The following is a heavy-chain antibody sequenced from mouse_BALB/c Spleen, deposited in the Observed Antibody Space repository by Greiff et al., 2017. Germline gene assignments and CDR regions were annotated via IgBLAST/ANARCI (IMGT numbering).Heavy chain of an antibody. V-gene: IGHV1S56*01. J-gene: IGHJ2*01. Sequence: QVQLQQSGPELVKPGASVRISCKASGYTFTCYYIHWVKQRPGQGLEWIGWIYPGNVNTKYNEKFKGKATLTADKSSSTAYMQLSSLTSEDSAVYFCARYGNYFDYWGQGTTLTVSS. CDR2: IYPGNVNT. CDR1: GYTFTCYY. CDR3: ARYGNYFDY. D-gene: IGHD2-1*01.